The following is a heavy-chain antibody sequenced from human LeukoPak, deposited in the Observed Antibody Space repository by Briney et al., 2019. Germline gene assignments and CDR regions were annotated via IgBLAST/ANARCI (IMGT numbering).Heavy chain of an antibody. Sequence: SETLSLTCAVSGGSISSSYWWSWVRQPPGKGLEWIGEIYYSGSTNYNPSLKSRVTISIDKSKSQFFLKLSSVTAADTAVYYCARKGYTIGSFDYWGQGTLVTVSS. CDR2: IYYSGST. CDR1: GGSISSSYW. D-gene: IGHD5-18*01. V-gene: IGHV4-4*02. CDR3: ARKGYTIGSFDY. J-gene: IGHJ4*02.